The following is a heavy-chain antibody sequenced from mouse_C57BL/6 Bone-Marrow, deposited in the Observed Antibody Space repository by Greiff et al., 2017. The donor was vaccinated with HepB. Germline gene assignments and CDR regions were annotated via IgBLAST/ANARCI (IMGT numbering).Heavy chain of an antibody. J-gene: IGHJ1*03. CDR2: IYPRSGNT. Sequence: VQLQQSGAELARPGASVKLSCKASGYTFTSYGISWVKQRTGQGLEWIGEIYPRSGNTYYNEKFKGKATLTADKSSSTAYMELRSLTSEDSAVYFCARYGWLLCPWYFDVWGTGTTVTVSS. V-gene: IGHV1-81*01. D-gene: IGHD2-3*01. CDR3: ARYGWLLCPWYFDV. CDR1: GYTFTSYG.